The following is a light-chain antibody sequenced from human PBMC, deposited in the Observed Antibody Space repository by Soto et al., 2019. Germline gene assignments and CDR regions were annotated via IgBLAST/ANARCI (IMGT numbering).Light chain of an antibody. Sequence: EIVMTHSPATLSVSPGERATLSCRASQSVSSNLAWYQQKPGQAPRLLTYGASTRATGIPARFSGSGSGTEFTLTLRSLQSEDFAVYYRQQYNNWPPWTFGQGTKVDIK. CDR2: GAS. V-gene: IGKV3D-15*01. CDR3: QQYNNWPPWT. CDR1: QSVSSN. J-gene: IGKJ1*01.